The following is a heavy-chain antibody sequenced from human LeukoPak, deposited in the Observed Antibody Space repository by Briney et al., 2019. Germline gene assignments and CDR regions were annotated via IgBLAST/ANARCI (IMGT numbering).Heavy chain of an antibody. CDR3: ARDPYKWNEQGYYFYMDV. CDR1: GYTFTGYY. D-gene: IGHD1-20*01. V-gene: IGHV1-2*02. CDR2: INPNSGDT. Sequence: GASVKVSCKASGYTFTGYYIHWVRQAPGQGLEWMGWINPNSGDTNYAQKFQGGVTMTRDTSISTANMELNRLRSDDTAVYYCARDPYKWNEQGYYFYMDVWGKGTTVTVSS. J-gene: IGHJ6*03.